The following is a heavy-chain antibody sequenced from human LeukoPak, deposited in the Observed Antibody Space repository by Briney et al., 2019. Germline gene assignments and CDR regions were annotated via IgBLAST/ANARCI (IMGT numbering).Heavy chain of an antibody. CDR3: AKDRVQLWFPQVDYFDY. D-gene: IGHD5-18*01. CDR2: IRYDGSNK. CDR1: GFTFSSYC. V-gene: IGHV3-30*02. Sequence: GGSLRLSCAASGFTFSSYCLHWVRQAPGKGLEWVAFIRYDGSNKYYEDSVKGRFTISRDNSKNTLYLQMNSLRAEDTAVYYCAKDRVQLWFPQVDYFDYWGQGTLVTVSA. J-gene: IGHJ4*02.